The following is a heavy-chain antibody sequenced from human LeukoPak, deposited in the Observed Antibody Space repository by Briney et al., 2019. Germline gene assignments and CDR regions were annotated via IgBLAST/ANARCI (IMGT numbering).Heavy chain of an antibody. D-gene: IGHD3-10*01. J-gene: IGHJ5*02. Sequence: ASVKVSCKASGYTFTSYGISWVRQAPGQGLEWMGWISAYNGNTNYAQKLQGRVTMTTDTSTSTAYMELRSLRSDDTAVYYCARARSYYGSEDWFDPWGQGTLATVSS. V-gene: IGHV1-18*01. CDR1: GYTFTSYG. CDR2: ISAYNGNT. CDR3: ARARSYYGSEDWFDP.